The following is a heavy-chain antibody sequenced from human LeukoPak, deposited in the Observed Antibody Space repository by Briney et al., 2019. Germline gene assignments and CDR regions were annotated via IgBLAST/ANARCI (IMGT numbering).Heavy chain of an antibody. CDR3: AREEGLDY. Sequence: GGSLRLSCVASGFTFSNYWMHWVRQAPGKGPVWVSRINNDGSGTTYADSVKGRFTISRDNAKNSLYLQMNSLRVEDTAVYYCAREEGLDYWGQGTLVTVSS. CDR2: INNDGSGT. CDR1: GFTFSNYW. J-gene: IGHJ4*02. V-gene: IGHV3-74*03. D-gene: IGHD5-12*01.